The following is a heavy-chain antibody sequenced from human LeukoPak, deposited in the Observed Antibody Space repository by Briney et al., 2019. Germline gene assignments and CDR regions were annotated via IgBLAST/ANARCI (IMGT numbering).Heavy chain of an antibody. J-gene: IGHJ6*03. CDR1: GGSISSGGYY. V-gene: IGHV4-30-2*01. CDR2: IYHRGST. Sequence: SETLSLTCTVSGGSISSGGYYWSWIRQPPGKGLEWIGYIYHRGSTYYNPSLKSRATISVDRSKNQFSLKVNSVTAADTAVYYCAREYKPDSSGYAHPNYYYYMDVWGNGTTVTVSS. D-gene: IGHD3-22*01. CDR3: AREYKPDSSGYAHPNYYYYMDV.